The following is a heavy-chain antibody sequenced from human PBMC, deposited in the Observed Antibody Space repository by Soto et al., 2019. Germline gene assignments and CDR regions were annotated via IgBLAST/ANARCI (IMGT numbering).Heavy chain of an antibody. CDR2: ISPDGNQR. CDR1: GFRLSAYW. D-gene: IGHD6-19*01. CDR3: VRVEDSSKYEVLDK. V-gene: IGHV3-7*01. Sequence: EVQLVESGGGSVQPGESLRLSCEASGFRLSAYWVDWVRQAPGKGLEGVGNISPDGNQRYYVDSMKGRFTISRNNAKNSVYLQMDSLGVEDTAVYYCVRVEDSSKYEVLDKWGQGTGVTVSA. J-gene: IGHJ3*02.